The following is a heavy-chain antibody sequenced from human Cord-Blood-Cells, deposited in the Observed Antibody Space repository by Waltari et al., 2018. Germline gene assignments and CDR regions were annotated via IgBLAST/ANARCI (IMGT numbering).Heavy chain of an antibody. CDR1: GFTFSSYE. CDR3: ARDGVLLWFGELFDY. CDR2: ISSSGSTI. Sequence: EVQLVESGGGLVQPGGSLRLSCAASGFTFSSYEMNWVRQAPGKRLEWVSYISSSGSTIYYADSVKGRFTISRDNAKNSLYLQINSLRAEDTAVYYCARDGVLLWFGELFDYWGQGTLVTVSS. J-gene: IGHJ4*02. V-gene: IGHV3-48*03. D-gene: IGHD3-10*01.